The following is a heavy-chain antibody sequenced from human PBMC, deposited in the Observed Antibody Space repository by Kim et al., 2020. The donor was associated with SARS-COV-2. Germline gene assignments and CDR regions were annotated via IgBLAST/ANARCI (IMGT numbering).Heavy chain of an antibody. Sequence: ASVKVSCKVSGYTLTELSMHWVRQAPGKGLEWMGGFDPEDGETIYAQKFQGRVTMTEDTSTDTAYMELSSLRSEDTAVYYCATAPVVVGATLSDYYYYGMDVWRQGTTVTVSS. CDR2: FDPEDGET. CDR1: GYTLTELS. CDR3: ATAPVVVGATLSDYYYYGMDV. D-gene: IGHD1-26*01. V-gene: IGHV1-24*01. J-gene: IGHJ6*02.